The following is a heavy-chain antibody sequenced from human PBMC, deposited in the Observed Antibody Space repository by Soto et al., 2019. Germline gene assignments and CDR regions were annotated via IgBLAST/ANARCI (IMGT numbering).Heavy chain of an antibody. V-gene: IGHV3-23*01. Sequence: EVPLLESGGGLVQPGGSLRLSCAASGFTLSNYAVTWVRQAPGKGLGWVSTISGSGGSTYYADSVKGRFTISRDNPTNTLYPQMNSLRAEDTAVYYCAKDQGSSWYEIDYWGQGTLVTVSS. CDR1: GFTLSNYA. D-gene: IGHD6-13*01. CDR2: ISGSGGST. CDR3: AKDQGSSWYEIDY. J-gene: IGHJ4*02.